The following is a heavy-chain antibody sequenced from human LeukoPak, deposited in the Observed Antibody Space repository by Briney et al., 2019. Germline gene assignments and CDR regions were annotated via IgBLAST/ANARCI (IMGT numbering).Heavy chain of an antibody. V-gene: IGHV1-69*04. CDR1: AGTFSSYA. CDR2: IIPIPCIA. D-gene: IGHD2-15*01. Sequence: SVKVSCKATAGTFSSYAISWLRQAPGQGLEWMGRIIPIPCIANYAQKFQGRVTITADKSTSTAYMELSSLRSEDTAVYYCARDHYCSGGSCYTRGYRFDYWGQGTLVTVSS. CDR3: ARDHYCSGGSCYTRGYRFDY. J-gene: IGHJ4*02.